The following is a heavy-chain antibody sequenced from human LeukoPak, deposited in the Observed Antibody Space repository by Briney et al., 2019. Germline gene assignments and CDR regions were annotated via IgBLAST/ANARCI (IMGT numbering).Heavy chain of an antibody. J-gene: IGHJ4*02. V-gene: IGHV3-33*01. Sequence: GGTLRLSCAASGFAFNTYAMHWVRQAPGQGLEWVALIWHDGSHKFYSNSVRGQLTISRDNSKNTVSLQMNNLRLEDTAVYYCAREIFGSGSYPDLWGQGTLVTVSS. CDR3: AREIFGSGSYPDL. CDR1: GFAFNTYA. D-gene: IGHD3-10*01. CDR2: IWHDGSHK.